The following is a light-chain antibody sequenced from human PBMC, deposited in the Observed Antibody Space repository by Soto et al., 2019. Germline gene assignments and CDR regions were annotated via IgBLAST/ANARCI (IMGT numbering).Light chain of an antibody. Sequence: QSALTQPRSVSGSPGQSVTVSCTGTSSDVGGNNHVTWYQQHPGKAPKLLISDVNKRPSGVPDRFSGSKSGNTASLTISGLQTEDEADYYCCSFAGRTFVFGTGTKLTVL. CDR3: CSFAGRTFV. V-gene: IGLV2-11*01. CDR1: SSDVGGNNH. J-gene: IGLJ1*01. CDR2: DVN.